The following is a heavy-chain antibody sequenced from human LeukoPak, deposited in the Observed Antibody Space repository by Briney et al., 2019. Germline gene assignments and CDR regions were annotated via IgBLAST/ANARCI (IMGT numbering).Heavy chain of an antibody. Sequence: ASVKVSCKASGYTFTGYYMHWVRQAPGQGLEWMGWINPNSGGTNYAQKFQGRVTMTRDTSISTAYMELSRPRSDDTAVYYCARDPTYSSGWGDYYYYGMDVWGQGTTVTVSS. CDR3: ARDPTYSSGWGDYYYYGMDV. D-gene: IGHD6-19*01. J-gene: IGHJ6*02. CDR1: GYTFTGYY. CDR2: INPNSGGT. V-gene: IGHV1-2*02.